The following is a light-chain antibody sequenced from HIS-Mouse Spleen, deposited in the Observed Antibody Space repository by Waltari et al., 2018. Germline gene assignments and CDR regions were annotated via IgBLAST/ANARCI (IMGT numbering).Light chain of an antibody. J-gene: IGLJ2*01. CDR2: DVS. Sequence: QSALTQPASVSGSPGQSITIPCTGTSSDVGGSNYVPWYQQHPGKAPKLMIYDVSNRPSGVSNRFSGSKSGNTASLTISGLQAEDEADYYCSSYTSSSTLVVFGGGTKLTVL. CDR1: SSDVGGSNY. V-gene: IGLV2-14*03. CDR3: SSYTSSSTLVV.